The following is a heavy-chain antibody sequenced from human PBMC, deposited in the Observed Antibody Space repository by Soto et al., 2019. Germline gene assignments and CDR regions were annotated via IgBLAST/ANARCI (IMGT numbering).Heavy chain of an antibody. V-gene: IGHV4-39*01. J-gene: IGHJ5*02. Sequence: SETLSLTCTVSGGSISSSSYYWGWIRQPPGKGLEWIGSIYYSGSTYYNPSLKSRVTISVDTSKNQFSLKLSSVTAADTAVYYCASSYYDFWSGYSQNWFDPWGQGTLVTVSS. CDR1: GGSISSSSYY. CDR2: IYYSGST. D-gene: IGHD3-3*01. CDR3: ASSYYDFWSGYSQNWFDP.